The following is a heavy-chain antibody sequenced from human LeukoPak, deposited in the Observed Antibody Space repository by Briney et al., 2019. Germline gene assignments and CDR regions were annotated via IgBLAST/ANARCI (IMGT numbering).Heavy chain of an antibody. CDR2: IYSGGST. CDR1: GLTVSDNY. J-gene: IGHJ4*02. V-gene: IGHV3-66*01. Sequence: GGSLRLSCAASGLTVSDNYMTWVRQAPGKGLEWVSVIYSGGSTDYADSVKGRFTISRDNSKNTLYLQMNSLRAEDTAVYYCASGARYCSGGSCYPFDYWGQGTLVTVSS. CDR3: ASGARYCSGGSCYPFDY. D-gene: IGHD2-15*01.